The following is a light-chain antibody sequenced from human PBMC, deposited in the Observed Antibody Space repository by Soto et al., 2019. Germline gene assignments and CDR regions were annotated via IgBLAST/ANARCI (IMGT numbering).Light chain of an antibody. CDR3: SSYTSTSSYV. J-gene: IGLJ1*01. Sequence: QSALTQPASVSGSPGQSITVSCTGTSSDVGGYNSVSWYQQHPGKPPKLIIYEVSNRPSGVSDRFSGSKSGSTASLTISGLQAEDEADYYCSSYTSTSSYVFATGTKVTVL. CDR2: EVS. CDR1: SSDVGGYNS. V-gene: IGLV2-14*03.